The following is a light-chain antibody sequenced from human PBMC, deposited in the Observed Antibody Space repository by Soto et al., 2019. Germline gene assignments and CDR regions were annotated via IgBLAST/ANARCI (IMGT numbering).Light chain of an antibody. J-gene: IGLJ1*01. CDR2: DVS. CDR3: CSYTTSNTRQIA. V-gene: IGLV2-14*03. Sequence: QSALTQPASVSGSPGHSITISRTGTSSDVGGYNYVSWYQHHPGKAPKLMIYDVSNRPSGVSNRYSGSKSGNTASLTISGLQPEDEADYYCCSYTTSNTRQIAFGTGTKVTVL. CDR1: SSDVGGYNY.